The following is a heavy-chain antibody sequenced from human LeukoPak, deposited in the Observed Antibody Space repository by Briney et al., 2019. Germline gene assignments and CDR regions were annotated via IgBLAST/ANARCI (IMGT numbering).Heavy chain of an antibody. CDR3: AKDLNRGYTYVLPFFDY. D-gene: IGHD5-18*01. Sequence: GGSLRLSCAASGFSFTSAAMTWVRQAPGKGLEWVSLISSSGANAYYADSVKGRFTISRDNSKSTLYLQMNSLRDEDTAIYYCAKDLNRGYTYVLPFFDYWGQGTLVTVSS. V-gene: IGHV3-23*01. CDR2: ISSSGANA. CDR1: GFSFTSAA. J-gene: IGHJ4*02.